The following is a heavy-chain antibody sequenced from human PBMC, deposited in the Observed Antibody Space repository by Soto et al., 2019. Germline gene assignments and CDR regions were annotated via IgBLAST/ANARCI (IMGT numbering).Heavy chain of an antibody. J-gene: IGHJ4*02. D-gene: IGHD2-2*01. CDR1: RFTFSSDS. V-gene: IGHV3-21*01. CDR2: ISSSSSYI. Sequence: EVQLVESGGGLVKPGGSLRLSCAASRFTFSSDSMNWVRQAPGKGLEWVSSISSSSSYIYYADSVKGRFAISRDNAKNSLYLQINSLRAEDTAVYYCARDHCSSTSCYSPWGQGTLVTVSS. CDR3: ARDHCSSTSCYSP.